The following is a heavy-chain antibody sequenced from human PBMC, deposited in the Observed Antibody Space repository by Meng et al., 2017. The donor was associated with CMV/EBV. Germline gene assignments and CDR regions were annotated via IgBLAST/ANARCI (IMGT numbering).Heavy chain of an antibody. CDR3: AREGDNPFDY. V-gene: IGHV4-30-4*08. J-gene: IGHJ4*02. CDR2: IYYSGST. Sequence: SDPGLVKPLQTRSPTGTFSGGFVSSGDYYWSWIRQPPGKGLEWIGYIYYSGSTYYNPSLKSRVTISVDTSKNQFSLKLSSVTAADTAVYYCAREGDNPFDYWGQGTLVTVSS. D-gene: IGHD2-21*02. CDR1: GGFVSSGDYY.